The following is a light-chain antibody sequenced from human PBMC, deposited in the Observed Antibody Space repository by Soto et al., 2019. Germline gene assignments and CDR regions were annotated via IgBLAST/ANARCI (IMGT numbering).Light chain of an antibody. CDR1: QSLVSSNGNTF. CDR3: MQATRWPWT. J-gene: IGKJ1*01. CDR2: KVS. V-gene: IGKV2-30*01. Sequence: DVVMTQSPLSLPVTLGQPASISCRPSQSLVSSNGNTFLIWFQQRPGQSPRRLIYKVSNRDSAVPDRFTGSGSGSDFTLEISRVEAEDVGVYYCMQATRWPWTFGQGTKVEIK.